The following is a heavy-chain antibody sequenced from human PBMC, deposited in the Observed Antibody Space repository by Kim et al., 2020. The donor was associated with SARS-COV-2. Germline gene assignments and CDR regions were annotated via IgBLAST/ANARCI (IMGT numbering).Heavy chain of an antibody. Sequence: GGSLRLSCEASGFSFSTFAMTWVRQAPGKGLEWVSAIRGSGGNSYYANSVKGRFTISRDNSKNTVYLQMNSLRAEDTAVYFCAKDQGNDYGDQLDYWGQGILVTVSP. D-gene: IGHD4-17*01. J-gene: IGHJ4*02. CDR3: AKDQGNDYGDQLDY. CDR1: GFSFSTFA. V-gene: IGHV3-23*01. CDR2: IRGSGGNS.